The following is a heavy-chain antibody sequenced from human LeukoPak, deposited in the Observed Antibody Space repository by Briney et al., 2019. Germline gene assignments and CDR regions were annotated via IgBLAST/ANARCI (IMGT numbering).Heavy chain of an antibody. D-gene: IGHD4-17*01. J-gene: IGHJ4*02. Sequence: GGSLRLSCAASGFTFSTYWMHWVRQAPGKGLVWVSRIKSDGGTNYADSVKGRFTISRDNAKNTLYLQMNSLRAEDTAVYYCAGGKATVKDYWGQGTLVTVSS. CDR1: GFTFSTYW. CDR2: IKSDGGT. V-gene: IGHV3-74*01. CDR3: AGGKATVKDY.